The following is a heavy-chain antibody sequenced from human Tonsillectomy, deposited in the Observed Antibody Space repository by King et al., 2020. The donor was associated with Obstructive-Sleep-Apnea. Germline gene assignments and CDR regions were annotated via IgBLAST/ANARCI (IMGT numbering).Heavy chain of an antibody. V-gene: IGHV3-30*04. Sequence: VQLVESGGGVVQPGRSLRLSCAASGFTFSSYAMHWVRQAPGKGLEWVAVISDDGSNKYYADSVKGRFTISRDNSKDTLYLQMNSLRAEDTAVYYCARVNISYYYYGMDVWGQGPTVTVSS. CDR3: ARVNISYYYYGMDV. CDR2: ISDDGSNK. CDR1: GFTFSSYA. J-gene: IGHJ6*01. D-gene: IGHD3-3*02.